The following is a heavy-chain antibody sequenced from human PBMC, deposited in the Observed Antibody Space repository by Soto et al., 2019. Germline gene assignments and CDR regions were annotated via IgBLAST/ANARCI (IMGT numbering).Heavy chain of an antibody. CDR3: AKGHPGGSCYSGLDC. J-gene: IGHJ4*02. Sequence: GGSLRLSGAASGFTFSNFSITWVRQAPWEGLEWVSSISGTDDYTYYADSVKGRFTISRDTSKNTVYLQMNSLRADDTAVYYCAKGHPGGSCYSGLDCWGRGTLVTVSS. V-gene: IGHV3-23*01. D-gene: IGHD2-15*01. CDR2: ISGTDDYT. CDR1: GFTFSNFS.